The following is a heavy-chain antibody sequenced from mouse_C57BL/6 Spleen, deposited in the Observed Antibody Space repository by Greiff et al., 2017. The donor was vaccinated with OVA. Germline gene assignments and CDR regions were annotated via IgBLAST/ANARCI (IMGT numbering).Heavy chain of an antibody. Sequence: QVQLQQPGAELVRPGSSVKLSCKASGYTFTSYWMHWVKQRPIQGLEWIGNIDPSDSETHYNQKFKDQATLTVDKSSSTAYMQLSSLTSEDSAVYYCAVSITPVEDYFYYWGQGTTLTVYS. CDR2: IDPSDSET. J-gene: IGHJ2*01. D-gene: IGHD1-1*01. CDR3: AVSITPVEDYFYY. CDR1: GYTFTSYW. V-gene: IGHV1-52*01.